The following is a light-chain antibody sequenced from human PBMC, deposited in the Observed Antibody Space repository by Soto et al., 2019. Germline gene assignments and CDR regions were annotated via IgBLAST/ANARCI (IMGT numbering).Light chain of an antibody. CDR1: QGISSY. CDR3: QQYNSYPWT. Sequence: AIRMTQSPSSFSASTGDRVTITCRASQGISSYLAWYQQKPGKAPKLLIYAASTLQSGVPSRFSGSGSGTDFTLTISCLQSEDFETYYCQQYNSYPWTFGQGTKVDIK. J-gene: IGKJ1*01. V-gene: IGKV1-8*01. CDR2: AAS.